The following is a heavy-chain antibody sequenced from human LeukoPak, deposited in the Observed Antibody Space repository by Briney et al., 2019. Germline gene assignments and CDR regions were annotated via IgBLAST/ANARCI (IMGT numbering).Heavy chain of an antibody. CDR2: IIPIFGTA. V-gene: IGHV1-69*13. J-gene: IGHJ4*02. D-gene: IGHD5-12*01. CDR3: ASPQYSGYDSGFDY. CDR1: GGTFSSYA. Sequence: SVQVSCQASGGTFSSYAISWVRQAPGQGLEWMGGIIPIFGTANYAQKFQGRVTITADESTSTAYMELSSLRSEDTAVYYCASPQYSGYDSGFDYWGQGTLVTVSS.